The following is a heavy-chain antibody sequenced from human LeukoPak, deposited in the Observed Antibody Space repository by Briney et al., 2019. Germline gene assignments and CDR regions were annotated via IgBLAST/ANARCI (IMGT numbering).Heavy chain of an antibody. J-gene: IGHJ4*02. D-gene: IGHD3-10*01. CDR3: ARLKTYGSGSYYKVTCNRSIDY. CDR1: GGSFSGYY. CDR2: INHSRST. V-gene: IGHV4-34*01. Sequence: SETLSLTCAVYGGSFSGYYWIWIRQPPGKGLEWIGEINHSRSTNYNPSLKSRVTISLDTSKNQFSLKLSSVTAADTAVYYCARLKTYGSGSYYKVTCNRSIDYWGQGTLVTVSS.